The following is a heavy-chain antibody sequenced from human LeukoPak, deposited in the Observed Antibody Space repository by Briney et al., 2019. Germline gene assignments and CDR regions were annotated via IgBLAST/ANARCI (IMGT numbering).Heavy chain of an antibody. Sequence: GGSLRLSCAASGFTLSSYWMHWVRQAPGKGLVWVSRINSDGSSTRYADSVKGRFTISRDNAKNTLYLQMNSLRAEDTAVYYCARGAYGDYGFYAFDIWGQGTMVTVSS. CDR2: INSDGSST. CDR1: GFTLSSYW. D-gene: IGHD4-17*01. V-gene: IGHV3-74*01. CDR3: ARGAYGDYGFYAFDI. J-gene: IGHJ3*02.